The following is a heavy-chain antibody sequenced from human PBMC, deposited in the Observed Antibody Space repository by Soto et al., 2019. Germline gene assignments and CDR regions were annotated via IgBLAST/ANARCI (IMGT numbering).Heavy chain of an antibody. D-gene: IGHD2-8*01. V-gene: IGHV4-34*01. CDR3: VRGYGRNFAY. Sequence: QVQLQQWGAGLLKPSETLSLTCAVYGGSFSGYYWSWIRQPPGKGLEWIGEINHSGSTNYNPSLVSRVSISVYTSEYLSPLKLSPVTAAATGLYYCVRGYGRNFAYWGQGTLVTVSS. CDR2: INHSGST. J-gene: IGHJ4*02. CDR1: GGSFSGYY.